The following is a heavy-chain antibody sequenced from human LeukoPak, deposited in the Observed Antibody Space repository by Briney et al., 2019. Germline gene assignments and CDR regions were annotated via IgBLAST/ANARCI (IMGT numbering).Heavy chain of an antibody. CDR1: GGSFSGDY. CDR2: INHSGSA. CDR3: ARDRISYSFDSSGYRPRAFDY. V-gene: IGHV4-34*01. D-gene: IGHD3-22*01. Sequence: SETLSLTCAVYGGSFSGDYWSWIRQSPGKGLEWIGEINHSGSANYNSSLKSRVAISVDTSKKQFSLKLSSVTAADTAVYYCARDRISYSFDSSGYRPRAFDYWGRGTLVTVSS. J-gene: IGHJ4*02.